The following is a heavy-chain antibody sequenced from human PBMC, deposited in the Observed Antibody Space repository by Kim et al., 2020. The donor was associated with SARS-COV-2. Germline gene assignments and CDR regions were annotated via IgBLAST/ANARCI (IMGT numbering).Heavy chain of an antibody. J-gene: IGHJ3*02. CDR1: GFTFSDHY. CDR3: ARENLRITIFGVVPDAFDI. Sequence: GGSLRLSCAASGFTFSDHYMDWVRQAPGKGLEWVGRTRNKANSYTTEYAASVKGRFTISRDDSKNSLYLQMNSLKTEDTAVYYCARENLRITIFGVVPDAFDIWGQGTMVTVSS. CDR2: TRNKANSYTT. V-gene: IGHV3-72*01. D-gene: IGHD3-3*01.